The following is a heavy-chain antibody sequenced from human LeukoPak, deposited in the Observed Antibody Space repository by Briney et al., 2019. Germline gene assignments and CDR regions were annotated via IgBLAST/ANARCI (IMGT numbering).Heavy chain of an antibody. CDR1: GFTFSSYW. Sequence: TGGSLRLSCAASGFTFSSYWMSWVRQAPGKGLEWVSYISSSGSTMYYADSVKGRFTISRDNAKNSLYLQMNSLRAEDTAVYYCASTDDYWGQGTLVTVSS. CDR2: ISSSGSTM. CDR3: ASTDDY. J-gene: IGHJ4*02. V-gene: IGHV3-48*04.